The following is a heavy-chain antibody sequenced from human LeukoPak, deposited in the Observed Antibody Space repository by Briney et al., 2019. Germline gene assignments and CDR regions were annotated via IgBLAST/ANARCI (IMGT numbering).Heavy chain of an antibody. Sequence: ASVKVSCKASGYTFTSYYMHWVRQAPGQGLEWMGVINPSSGSTSYTQKFQGRVSMTRDTSTSTVDMELSSLRCEDTAVYHCARGGTETTAPIDYWGQGTLVTVSS. CDR3: ARGGTETTAPIDY. CDR2: INPSSGST. J-gene: IGHJ4*02. CDR1: GYTFTSYY. V-gene: IGHV1-46*01. D-gene: IGHD4-17*01.